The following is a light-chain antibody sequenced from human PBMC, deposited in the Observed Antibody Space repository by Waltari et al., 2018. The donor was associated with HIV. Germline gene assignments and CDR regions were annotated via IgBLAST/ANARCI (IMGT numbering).Light chain of an antibody. V-gene: IGKV4-1*01. CDR1: QSVLYSSNNKNY. Sequence: DIVMTQSPDSLAVSLGARATLTCTSSQSVLYSSNNKNYLAWYQQKPGQPPKLLIYWASTRESGVPDRFSGSGSGTDFTLTINSLQAEDVAVYYCQQYYSTPLTFGGGTKVEIK. J-gene: IGKJ4*01. CDR2: WAS. CDR3: QQYYSTPLT.